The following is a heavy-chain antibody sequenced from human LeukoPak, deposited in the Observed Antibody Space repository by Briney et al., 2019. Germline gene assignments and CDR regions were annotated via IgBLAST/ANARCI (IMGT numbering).Heavy chain of an antibody. CDR2: IYYSGSA. CDR1: GGSISSSSYY. Sequence: SETLSLTCTISGGSISSSSYYWGWIRQPPGKGLEWIGTIYYSGSAYYNPSLKSRVTISVDTSKSQFPLKLSSVTAADTAVYYCARQAWNYFDYWGQGTLVTVSS. CDR3: ARQAWNYFDY. J-gene: IGHJ4*02. D-gene: IGHD1-1*01. V-gene: IGHV4-39*01.